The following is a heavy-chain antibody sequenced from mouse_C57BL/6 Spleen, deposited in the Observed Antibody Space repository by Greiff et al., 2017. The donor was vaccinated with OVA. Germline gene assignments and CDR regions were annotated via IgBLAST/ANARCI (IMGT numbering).Heavy chain of an antibody. D-gene: IGHD2-5*01. V-gene: IGHV5-17*01. Sequence: EVKLVESGGGLVKPGGSLKLSCAASGFTFSDYGMHWVRQAPEKGLEWVAYISSGSSTIYYADTVKGRFTISRDNAKNTLFLQMTSLRSEDTAMYYCARYSNSWYFDVWGKGTTVTVSS. CDR2: ISSGSSTI. CDR3: ARYSNSWYFDV. J-gene: IGHJ1*03. CDR1: GFTFSDYG.